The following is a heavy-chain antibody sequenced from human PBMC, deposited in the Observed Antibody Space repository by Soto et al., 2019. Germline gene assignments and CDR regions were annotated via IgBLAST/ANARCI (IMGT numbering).Heavy chain of an antibody. Sequence: QVQLQESGPGLVKPSETLSLTCIVSGDSISDYYWSWIRQPAGKGLEWIGRFYTSGNSNYNYNPSLKSRVTMSVDTSKNQFSLKMNSVTAADTAVYYCVRDLRFLDWPYFDNWGQGTLVTVSS. D-gene: IGHD3-3*01. CDR3: VRDLRFLDWPYFDN. V-gene: IGHV4-4*07. J-gene: IGHJ4*02. CDR1: GDSISDYY. CDR2: FYTSGNSNY.